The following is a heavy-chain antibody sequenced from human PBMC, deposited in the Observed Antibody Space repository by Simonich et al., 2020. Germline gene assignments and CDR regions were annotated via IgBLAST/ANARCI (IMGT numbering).Heavy chain of an antibody. V-gene: IGHV1-18*01. J-gene: IGHJ4*02. CDR3: ARASRGTWWYYYFDY. CDR1: GYTFTSYG. Sequence: QVQLVQSGAEVKKPGASVKVSCKASGYTFTSYGISWVRQAPGKGLEGMGWLRSYKGNTNYAQKLQGIVHMTTDTPTSTAYMELRSLRSDDTAVYYCARASRGTWWYYYFDYWGQGTLVTVSS. D-gene: IGHD2-15*01. CDR2: LRSYKGNT.